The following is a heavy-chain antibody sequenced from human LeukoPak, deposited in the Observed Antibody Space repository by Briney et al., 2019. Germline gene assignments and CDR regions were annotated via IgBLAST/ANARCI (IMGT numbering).Heavy chain of an antibody. Sequence: GGSLRLSCAASGFTFSSYEMNWVRQAPGKGLEGVSYISSSGSNIYYADSVKGRFTISRDNAKSSLYLQMNSLRAEDTAVYYCARVSLTPNSGSYYYYMDVWGKGTTVTISS. V-gene: IGHV3-48*03. J-gene: IGHJ6*03. CDR1: GFTFSSYE. CDR3: ARVSLTPNSGSYYYYMDV. D-gene: IGHD1-26*01. CDR2: ISSSGSNI.